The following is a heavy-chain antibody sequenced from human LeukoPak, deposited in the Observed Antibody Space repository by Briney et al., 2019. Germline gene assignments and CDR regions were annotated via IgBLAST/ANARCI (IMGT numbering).Heavy chain of an antibody. J-gene: IGHJ4*02. D-gene: IGHD3-10*01. CDR3: ARTPTYYGSATYLDY. V-gene: IGHV4-59*01. CDR2: IYYSGNT. CDR1: GGSISSYY. Sequence: AETLSLTCTVSGGSISSYYWSWIRQPPGKGLEWIGYIYYSGNTNYNPSLKSRATISVNTSKKQFSLNLRSVTAADTAVYYCARTPTYYGSATYLDYWGQGTLVTVSS.